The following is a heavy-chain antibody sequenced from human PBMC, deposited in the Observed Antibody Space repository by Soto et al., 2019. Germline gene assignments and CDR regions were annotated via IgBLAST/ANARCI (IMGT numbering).Heavy chain of an antibody. CDR3: ARGRINDYIWGSYRALFDY. D-gene: IGHD3-16*02. CDR1: GYTFTSYD. V-gene: IGHV1-8*01. Sequence: QVQLVQSGAEVKKPWASVKVSCKASGYTFTSYDINWVRQATGQGLEWMGWMNPNSGNTGYAQKFQGRVTMTRNTSISTAYMELSSLRSEDTAVYYCARGRINDYIWGSYRALFDYWGQGTLVTVSS. J-gene: IGHJ4*02. CDR2: MNPNSGNT.